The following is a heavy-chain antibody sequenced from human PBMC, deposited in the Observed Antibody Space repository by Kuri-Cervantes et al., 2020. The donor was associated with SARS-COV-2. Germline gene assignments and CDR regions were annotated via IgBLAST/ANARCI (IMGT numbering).Heavy chain of an antibody. CDR1: GDSTNSGDFY. V-gene: IGHV4-30-4*01. CDR2: IHHSGST. Sequence: LRLSCTVSGDSTNSGDFYWTWLRQPPGKGLEWIGYIHHSGSTFYSPSLRSRLTLSLDISKNQFSLKLTSVSAADTAVYYCARDNYETGGTDPWGQGILVTVSS. J-gene: IGHJ5*02. CDR3: ARDNYETGGTDP. D-gene: IGHD7-27*01.